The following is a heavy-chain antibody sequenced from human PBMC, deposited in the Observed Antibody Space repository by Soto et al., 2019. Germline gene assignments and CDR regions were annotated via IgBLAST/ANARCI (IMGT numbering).Heavy chain of an antibody. CDR1: GYTFTGYY. CDR2: INPNSGGT. Sequence: ATVKVSCNASGYTFTGYYMHWVRQAPGQGLEWTGWINPNSGGTNYAQKSQCSVSMTRDTTISTAYMELSRLRSDDTAVYYCARVIAAGGSGAYYYYGIDVWGQGTSVTVSS. V-gene: IGHV1-2*02. J-gene: IGHJ6*02. CDR3: ARVIAAGGSGAYYYYGIDV. D-gene: IGHD6-13*01.